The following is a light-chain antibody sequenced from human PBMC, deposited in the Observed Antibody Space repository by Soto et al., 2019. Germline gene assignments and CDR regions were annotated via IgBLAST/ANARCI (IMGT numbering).Light chain of an antibody. J-gene: IGLJ1*01. V-gene: IGLV1-40*01. CDR1: SYNIKAGYD. CDR3: QSYDSSLSAHYV. Sequence: QSVLTQPPSVSGPPGQRVTISCTGSSYNIKAGYDVHWYQQLPGTAPKLLIYGNSNRPSGVPDRFSGSKSGTSASLAITGLQAEDEADYYCQSYDSSLSAHYVFGTGTKVTVL. CDR2: GNS.